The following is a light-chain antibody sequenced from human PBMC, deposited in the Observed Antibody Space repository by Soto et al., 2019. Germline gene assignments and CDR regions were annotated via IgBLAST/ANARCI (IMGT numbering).Light chain of an antibody. V-gene: IGLV2-8*01. CDR3: CSYAGSNNRV. CDR1: SSDVGGYNY. CDR2: EVS. Sequence: QSALTQPPSASASPGQSVTISCTGTSSDVGGYNYVSWYQHHPGKAPKLMIFEVSKRPSGVPDRFSGSKSGNTASLTVSGLQAEDEADYFCCSYAGSNNRVFGTGTKVTVL. J-gene: IGLJ1*01.